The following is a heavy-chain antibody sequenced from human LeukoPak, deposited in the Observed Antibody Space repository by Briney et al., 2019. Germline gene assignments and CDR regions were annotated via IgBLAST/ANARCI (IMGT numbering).Heavy chain of an antibody. D-gene: IGHD3-10*01. V-gene: IGHV1-2*02. CDR2: INPNSGGT. CDR3: ARGGDRYGSGNSPAGNEGY. J-gene: IGHJ4*02. CDR1: GYTFTGYY. Sequence: ASVKVSCKASGYTFTGYYMHWVRQAPGQGLEWMGWINPNSGGTNYAQKFQGRVTMTRNTSISTAYMELSRLRSDDTAVYYCARGGDRYGSGNSPAGNEGYWGQGTLVTVSS.